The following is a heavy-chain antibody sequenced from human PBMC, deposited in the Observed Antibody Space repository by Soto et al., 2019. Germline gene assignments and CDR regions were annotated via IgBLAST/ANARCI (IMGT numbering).Heavy chain of an antibody. Sequence: ASVKVSCKASGYTFTSYGISWVRQAPGQGLEWMGWISACNGNTNYAQKLQGRVTMTTDTSTSTAYMELRSLRSDDTAVYYCATTLVYSSSLNWFDSWCQGTLVTVSS. CDR1: GYTFTSYG. D-gene: IGHD6-13*01. CDR3: ATTLVYSSSLNWFDS. J-gene: IGHJ5*01. V-gene: IGHV1-18*01. CDR2: ISACNGNT.